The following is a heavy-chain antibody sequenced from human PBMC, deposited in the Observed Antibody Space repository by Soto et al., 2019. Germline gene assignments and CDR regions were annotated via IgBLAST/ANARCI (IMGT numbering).Heavy chain of an antibody. CDR3: ARHHRYCSGSSCYLFDN. J-gene: IGHJ4*02. CDR1: GASISSHY. V-gene: IGHV4-59*08. Sequence: QVQLQESGPGLVKPSETLSLTCTVSGASISSHYWSWIRQPPGKGLEWIGYISDSGTTNYNHSLKSRVTISVDTSKNQFSLKLNSMTAADTAVYYCARHHRYCSGSSCYLFDNWGQGTLVTVSS. D-gene: IGHD2-15*01. CDR2: ISDSGTT.